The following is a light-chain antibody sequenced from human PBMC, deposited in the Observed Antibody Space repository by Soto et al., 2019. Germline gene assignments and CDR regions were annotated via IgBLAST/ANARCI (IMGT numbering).Light chain of an antibody. CDR2: AAS. CDR3: QKLNSYPIT. J-gene: IGKJ5*01. CDR1: QGISAY. V-gene: IGKV1-9*01. Sequence: DIQLTQSPSFLSASIGDRVTITCRASQGISAYLAWYQQKPGTAPKLLIYAASTLQSGVPSRFRGSGSGTEFTLTIISLQPEDFATYYCQKLNSYPITFGQGTRLEIK.